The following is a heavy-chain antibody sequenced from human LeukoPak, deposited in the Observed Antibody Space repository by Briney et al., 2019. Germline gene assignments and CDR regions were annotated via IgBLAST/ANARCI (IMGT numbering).Heavy chain of an antibody. V-gene: IGHV3-30-3*01. CDR3: ARDRSIDPDAFDI. Sequence: PGGSLRLSCAASGFTFSSYAMHWVRQAPGKGLEWVAVISYDGSNKYYADSVKGRFTISRDNSKNTLYLQMNSLRAEDTAVHYCARDRSIDPDAFDIWGQGTMVTVSS. CDR1: GFTFSSYA. CDR2: ISYDGSNK. J-gene: IGHJ3*02.